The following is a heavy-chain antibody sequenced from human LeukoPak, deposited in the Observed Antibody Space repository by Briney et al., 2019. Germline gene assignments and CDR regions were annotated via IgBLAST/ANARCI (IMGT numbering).Heavy chain of an antibody. V-gene: IGHV4-31*01. D-gene: IGHD3-10*01. J-gene: IGHJ2*01. Sequence: SETLSLTCTVSGGSISSGGHYWSWIRQHPGKGLEWIGYIYSSGSTFYNPSLKGQVAISIDTSQNQFSLKLSSVTAADTAVYYCARVGFYGSGSYYNPLYWYFDLWGRGTLVTVSS. CDR3: ARVGFYGSGSYYNPLYWYFDL. CDR1: GGSISSGGHY. CDR2: IYSSGST.